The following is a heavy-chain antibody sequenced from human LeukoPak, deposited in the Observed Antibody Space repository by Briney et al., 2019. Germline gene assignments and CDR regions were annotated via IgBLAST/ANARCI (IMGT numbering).Heavy chain of an antibody. CDR2: ISAYNGKT. V-gene: IGHV1-18*01. CDR3: ARDGKQQLGFDY. D-gene: IGHD6-13*01. J-gene: IGHJ4*02. Sequence: ASVKVSCKASGYTFTSYGISWVRQAPGRGLEWMGWISAYNGKTNHAQNFQGRVTMTTDTSTSTAYMELRSLRSDDTAVYYCARDGKQQLGFDYWGQGTLVTVSS. CDR1: GYTFTSYG.